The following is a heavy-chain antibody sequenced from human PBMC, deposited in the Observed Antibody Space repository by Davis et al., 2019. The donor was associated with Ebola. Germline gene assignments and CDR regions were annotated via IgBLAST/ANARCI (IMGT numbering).Heavy chain of an antibody. D-gene: IGHD6-19*01. CDR3: ARRAGIAVADYNWFDP. Sequence: GESLNISCNGPGYSFTSYRIGWVRQMPGKGLEWKGIIYPGDSDTRYSTSFQGQVTISADKSISTAYLQWSSLKASDTAMYYCARRAGIAVADYNWFDPWGQGTLVTVSS. V-gene: IGHV5-51*01. J-gene: IGHJ5*02. CDR2: IYPGDSDT. CDR1: GYSFTSYR.